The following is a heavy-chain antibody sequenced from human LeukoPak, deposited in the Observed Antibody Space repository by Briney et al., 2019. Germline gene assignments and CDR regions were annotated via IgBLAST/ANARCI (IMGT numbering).Heavy chain of an antibody. Sequence: GGSLRLSCAASGFTFSSYSMHWVRQAPGKGLEWVAFIRYDGSNKYYADSVKGRFTISRDNSKNTLYLQMNSLRAEDTAVYYCAKMSYDFWSGFGYWGQGTLVTVSS. CDR3: AKMSYDFWSGFGY. CDR2: IRYDGSNK. D-gene: IGHD3-3*01. V-gene: IGHV3-30*02. J-gene: IGHJ4*02. CDR1: GFTFSSYS.